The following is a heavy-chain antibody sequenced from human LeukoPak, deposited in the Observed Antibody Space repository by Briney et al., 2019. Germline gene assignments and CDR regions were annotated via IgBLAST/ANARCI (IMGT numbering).Heavy chain of an antibody. CDR1: GGSFSGYY. J-gene: IGHJ4*02. D-gene: IGHD4-17*01. V-gene: IGHV4-34*01. CDR2: INHSGST. CDR3: ARGLDGDYVRGYFDY. Sequence: SGTLSLTCAVYGGSFSGYYWSWIRQPPGKGLEWIGEINHSGSTNYNPSLKSRVTISVDTSKNQFSLKLSSVTAADTAVYYCARGLDGDYVRGYFDYWGQGTLVTVSS.